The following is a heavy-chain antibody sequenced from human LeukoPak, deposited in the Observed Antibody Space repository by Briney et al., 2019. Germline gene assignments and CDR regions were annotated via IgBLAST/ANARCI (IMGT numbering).Heavy chain of an antibody. D-gene: IGHD3-10*01. V-gene: IGHV1-69*13. J-gene: IGHJ4*02. Sequence: ASVKVSCKASGGTFSSYAISWVRQAPGQGLEWMGGIIPIFGTANYAQKFQGRVTITADESTSTAYMELSSLRSDDTAVYYCARVDGSGPFDYWGQGTLVTVSS. CDR1: GGTFSSYA. CDR2: IIPIFGTA. CDR3: ARVDGSGPFDY.